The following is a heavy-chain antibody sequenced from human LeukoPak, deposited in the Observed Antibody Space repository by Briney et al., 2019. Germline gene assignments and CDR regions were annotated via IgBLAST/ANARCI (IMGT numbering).Heavy chain of an antibody. Sequence: SQTLSLTCTVSGGSISNDNYYWTWIRQPPGKGLDWIGYIHYSGSTYYNPSLKSRVTISLDTSRNQFSLKPSSVTAADTAVYYCAGAGDADSWGQGALVTVSS. J-gene: IGHJ5*01. D-gene: IGHD1-14*01. CDR3: AGAGDADS. V-gene: IGHV4-30-4*01. CDR2: IHYSGST. CDR1: GGSISNDNYY.